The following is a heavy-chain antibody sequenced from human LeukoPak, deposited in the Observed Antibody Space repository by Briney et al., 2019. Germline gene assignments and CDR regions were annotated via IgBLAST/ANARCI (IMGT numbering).Heavy chain of an antibody. D-gene: IGHD1-7*01. J-gene: IGHJ4*02. V-gene: IGHV4-30-4*08. CDR3: ARPPAGSGTTY. Sequence: SETLSLTCTVSGGSISSGDYYWSWIRQPPGKGLEWIGYIYYSGSTYYNPSLKSRVTISVDTSKNQFSLKLSSVTAADTAGYFCARPPAGSGTTYWGQGTLVTVSS. CDR2: IYYSGST. CDR1: GGSISSGDYY.